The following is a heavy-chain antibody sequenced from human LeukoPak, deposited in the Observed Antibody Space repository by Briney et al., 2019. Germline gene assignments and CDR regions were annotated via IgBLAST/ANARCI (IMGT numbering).Heavy chain of an antibody. CDR2: INPNSGGT. J-gene: IGHJ6*03. Sequence: ASVKVSCKASGYTFTGYYMHWVRQAPGQGLEWMGWINPNSGGTNYAQKFQGRVTMTRDTSIRTAYMELSRLTSDDTAVYYCAKDLYGSGSYYTQNYFYYYMDVWGKGTTVTISS. D-gene: IGHD3-10*01. CDR1: GYTFTGYY. V-gene: IGHV1-2*02. CDR3: AKDLYGSGSYYTQNYFYYYMDV.